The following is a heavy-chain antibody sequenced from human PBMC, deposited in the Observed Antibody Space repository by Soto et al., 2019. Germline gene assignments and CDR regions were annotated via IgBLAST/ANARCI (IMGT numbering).Heavy chain of an antibody. Sequence: GGSLRLSCVASDFSFRNYGMHWVRQAPGRGLEWVADISYDGRNKYYAESVKGRFTISRDNAKNTLYLQMSSLRPEDTAVYYCARAGAAFNYYYPMSVWGQGTTVTVSS. J-gene: IGHJ6*02. CDR3: ARAGAAFNYYYPMSV. D-gene: IGHD6-25*01. CDR2: ISYDGRNK. V-gene: IGHV3-30*03. CDR1: DFSFRNYG.